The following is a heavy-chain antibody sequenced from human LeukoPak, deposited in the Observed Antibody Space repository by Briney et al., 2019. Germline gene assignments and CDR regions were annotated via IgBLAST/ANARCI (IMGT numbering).Heavy chain of an antibody. Sequence: ASVQVSCKASGYTFTSYGISWVRQAPGQGLEGMGWISAYNGNTNYAQKLHGRVTMTTDTSTSTAYMELRSLRSDDTAVYYCARDLSGSYWLDYWGQGTLVTVSS. CDR2: ISAYNGNT. V-gene: IGHV1-18*01. J-gene: IGHJ4*02. D-gene: IGHD1-26*01. CDR1: GYTFTSYG. CDR3: ARDLSGSYWLDY.